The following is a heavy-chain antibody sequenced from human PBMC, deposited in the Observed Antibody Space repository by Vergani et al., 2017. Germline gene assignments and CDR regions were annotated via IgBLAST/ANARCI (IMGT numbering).Heavy chain of an antibody. Sequence: QVQLVQSGAEVKKPGSSVKVSCKASGGTFSSYAISWVRQAPGQGLEWMGGIIPIFGTANYAQKFQGRVTITADKSTSTAYMELSSLRSEDTSVYYCACPRRYYDSSGYYYGDAFDIWGQGTMVTVSS. J-gene: IGHJ3*02. CDR2: IIPIFGTA. V-gene: IGHV1-69*06. CDR1: GGTFSSYA. D-gene: IGHD3-22*01. CDR3: ACPRRYYDSSGYYYGDAFDI.